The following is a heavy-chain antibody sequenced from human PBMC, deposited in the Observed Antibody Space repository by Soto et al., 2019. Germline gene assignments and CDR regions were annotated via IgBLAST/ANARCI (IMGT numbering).Heavy chain of an antibody. CDR3: AKDYDILTGYSTQGFDY. Sequence: EVQLLESGGGLVQPGGSLRLSCAASGFTFSSYAMSWVRQAPGKGLEWVSAISGSGGSTYYADSVKGRFTISRDNSKNTLYLQMNSLRAEDTAVYYCAKDYDILTGYSTQGFDYWGKGTLVTVSS. CDR2: ISGSGGST. CDR1: GFTFSSYA. V-gene: IGHV3-23*01. J-gene: IGHJ4*02. D-gene: IGHD3-9*01.